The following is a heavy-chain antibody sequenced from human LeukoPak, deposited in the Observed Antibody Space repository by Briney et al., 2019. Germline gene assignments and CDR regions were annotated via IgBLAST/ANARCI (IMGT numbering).Heavy chain of an antibody. J-gene: IGHJ2*01. CDR2: IYNSGST. D-gene: IGHD5-18*01. CDR3: ARNYGYNYGGNWYFDL. Sequence: PSETLSLTCTVSGGSISSYYWSWIRQPAGKGLEWIGRIYNSGSTTYNPSLKSRVTMSVDTSKNQFSLKLTSVTAADTAVYYCARNYGYNYGGNWYFDLWGRGTLVTVSS. V-gene: IGHV4-4*07. CDR1: GGSISSYY.